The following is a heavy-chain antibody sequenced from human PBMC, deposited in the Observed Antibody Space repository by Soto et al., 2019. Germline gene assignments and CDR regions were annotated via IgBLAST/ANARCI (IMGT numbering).Heavy chain of an antibody. J-gene: IGHJ1*01. Sequence: EVQLVESGGGLVQPGGSLRLSCVASGFTFSSYWRHWVRQAPGKGLVWVSSISNDGSSTSYAYPVKGRFTISRDNAKNTLYLQMNSLRAEDTAVYYCARLPNKSPQNWGQGTLLIVST. V-gene: IGHV3-74*01. CDR3: ARLPNKSPQN. CDR2: ISNDGSST. CDR1: GFTFSSYW.